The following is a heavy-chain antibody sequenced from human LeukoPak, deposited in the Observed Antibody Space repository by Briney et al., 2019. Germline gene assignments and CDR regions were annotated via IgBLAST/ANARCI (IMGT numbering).Heavy chain of an antibody. Sequence: ASVKVSCKASGYTFTGYYMHWVRQAPGQGLEWMGWINPNSGGTNYAQKFQGRVTMTRGTSISTAYMELSRLRSDDTAVYYCARDLSGKPAKYYYGSGSSDPWGQGTLVTVSS. D-gene: IGHD3-10*01. CDR1: GYTFTGYY. CDR3: ARDLSGKPAKYYYGSGSSDP. CDR2: INPNSGGT. J-gene: IGHJ5*02. V-gene: IGHV1-2*02.